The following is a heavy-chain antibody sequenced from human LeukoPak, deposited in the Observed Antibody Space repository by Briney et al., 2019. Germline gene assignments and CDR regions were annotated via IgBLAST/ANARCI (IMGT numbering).Heavy chain of an antibody. CDR1: GGSISSKSYY. Sequence: SETLSLTCTVSGGSISSKSYYWGWIRQPPGKGLEWIGYIYYSGSTNYNPSLKSRVTISVDTSKNQFSLKLSSVTAADTAAYYCARAGGYSGYDQYFDYWGQGTLVTVSS. CDR2: IYYSGST. J-gene: IGHJ4*02. CDR3: ARAGGYSGYDQYFDY. V-gene: IGHV4-61*05. D-gene: IGHD5-12*01.